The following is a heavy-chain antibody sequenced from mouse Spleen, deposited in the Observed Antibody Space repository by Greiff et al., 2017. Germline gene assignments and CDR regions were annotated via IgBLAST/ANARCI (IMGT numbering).Heavy chain of an antibody. J-gene: IGHJ4*01. CDR3: AIITTMRGYAMDY. Sequence: VQLQQPGAELVRPGSSVKLSCKASGYTFTSYWMDWVKQRPGQGLEWIGNIYPSDSETHYNQKFKDKATLTVDKSSSTAYMQLSSLTSEDSAVYYCAIITTMRGYAMDYWGQGTSVTVSS. CDR1: GYTFTSYW. V-gene: IGHV1-61*01. CDR2: IYPSDSET. D-gene: IGHD1-1*01.